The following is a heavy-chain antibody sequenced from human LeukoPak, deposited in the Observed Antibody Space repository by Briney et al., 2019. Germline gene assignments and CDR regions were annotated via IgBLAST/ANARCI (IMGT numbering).Heavy chain of an antibody. V-gene: IGHV3-23*01. CDR2: ISDSGGST. CDR1: GFTFSSYA. CDR3: ASFDSSGWHYFDY. Sequence: GGSLRLSCAASGFTFSSYAMSWVRQAPGQGLEWVSGISDSGGSTYYADSVKGRFTISRDNAKNSLYLQMNTLRAEDTAVYYCASFDSSGWHYFDYWGQGTLVTVSA. D-gene: IGHD6-19*01. J-gene: IGHJ4*02.